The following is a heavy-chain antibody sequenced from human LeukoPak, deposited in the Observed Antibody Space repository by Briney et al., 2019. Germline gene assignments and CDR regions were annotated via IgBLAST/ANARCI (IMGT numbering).Heavy chain of an antibody. CDR1: GGSISGHY. CDR2: IYFSGYT. D-gene: IGHD7-27*01. V-gene: IGHV4-59*08. J-gene: IGHJ3*02. Sequence: SETLSLTCTVSGGSISGHYWSWIRQPPGKGLEWIGYIYFSGYTNYNPSLKSRVTISVDTSKNQFSLKLSSATAADTAVYYCAREETGDAFDIWGQGTMVTVSS. CDR3: AREETGDAFDI.